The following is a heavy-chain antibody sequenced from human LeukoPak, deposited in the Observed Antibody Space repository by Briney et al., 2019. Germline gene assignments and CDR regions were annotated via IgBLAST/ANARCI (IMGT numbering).Heavy chain of an antibody. CDR2: INPNSGGT. Sequence: ASVKVSCKASGYTFTGYYMHWVRQAPGQGPEWMGWINPNSGGTNYAQKFQGRVTMTRDTSISTAYMELSRLRSDDTAVYYCARGKVGRIWGMDVWGQGTTVTVSS. J-gene: IGHJ6*02. V-gene: IGHV1-2*02. CDR1: GYTFTGYY. CDR3: ARGKVGRIWGMDV. D-gene: IGHD3-16*01.